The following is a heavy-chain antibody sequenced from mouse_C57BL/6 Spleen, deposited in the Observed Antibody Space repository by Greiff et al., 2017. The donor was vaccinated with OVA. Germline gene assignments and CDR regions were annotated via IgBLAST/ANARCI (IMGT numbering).Heavy chain of an antibody. CDR2: ISSGGDYI. J-gene: IGHJ3*01. CDR1: GFTFSSYA. Sequence: EVQGVESGEGLVKPGGSLKLSCAASGFTFSSYAMSWVRQTPEKRLEWVAYISSGGDYIYYADTVKGRFTISRDNARNTLYLQMSSLKSEDTAMYYCTREIYYDYGAWFAYWGQGTLVTVSA. V-gene: IGHV5-9-1*02. D-gene: IGHD2-4*01. CDR3: TREIYYDYGAWFAY.